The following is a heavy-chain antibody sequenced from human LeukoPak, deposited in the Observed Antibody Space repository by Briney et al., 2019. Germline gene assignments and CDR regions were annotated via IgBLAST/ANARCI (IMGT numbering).Heavy chain of an antibody. CDR1: GYTFTSYG. CDR3: ARDRIAARPYYFDY. V-gene: IGHV1-18*01. Sequence: ASVKVSCKAPGYTFTSYGISWVRQAPGQGLEWMGWISAYNGNTNYAQKLQGRVTMTTDTSTSTAYMELRSLRSDDTAVYYCARDRIAARPYYFDYWGQGTLVTVSS. CDR2: ISAYNGNT. D-gene: IGHD6-6*01. J-gene: IGHJ4*02.